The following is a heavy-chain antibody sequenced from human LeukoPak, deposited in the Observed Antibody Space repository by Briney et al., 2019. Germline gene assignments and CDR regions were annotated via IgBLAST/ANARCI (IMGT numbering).Heavy chain of an antibody. J-gene: IGHJ6*02. D-gene: IGHD4-17*01. Sequence: PSETLSLTCAVYGGSFSGYYWSWIRQPPGKGLEWIGEINHSGSTNYNPSLKSRVTISVDTSKNQFSLKLSSVTAADTAVYYCARYLGLYDYGDHNGNYYYGMDVWGQGATVTVSS. V-gene: IGHV4-34*01. CDR1: GGSFSGYY. CDR3: ARYLGLYDYGDHNGNYYYGMDV. CDR2: INHSGST.